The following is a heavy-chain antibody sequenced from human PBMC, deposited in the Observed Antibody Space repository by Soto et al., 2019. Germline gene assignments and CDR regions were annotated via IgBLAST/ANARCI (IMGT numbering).Heavy chain of an antibody. J-gene: IGHJ4*02. D-gene: IGHD6-19*01. CDR1: EFTFSSYS. V-gene: IGHV3-21*01. Sequence: GGSLRLSCAASEFTFSSYSMIWVRQAPGKGLEWVSSISSSSSYIYYADSVKGRFTISRDNAKNSLYLQMNSLRAEDTAVYYCARDPSVAVAGTCWGQGTLVTVSS. CDR2: ISSSSSYI. CDR3: ARDPSVAVAGTC.